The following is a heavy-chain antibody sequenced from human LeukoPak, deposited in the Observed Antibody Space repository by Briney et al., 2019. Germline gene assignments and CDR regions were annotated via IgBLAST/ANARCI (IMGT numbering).Heavy chain of an antibody. CDR2: VNQRGTI. CDR3: ARINLWPGNWIDS. CDR1: GGSFGDHF. J-gene: IGHJ5*01. V-gene: IGHV4-34*01. D-gene: IGHD2/OR15-2a*01. Sequence: SATLSLTCGLNGGSFGDHFWGWFRQSPGKGLEWIGEVNQRGTINSNPSLKSRVAISVETSKNQFSLKLTSVTAADTVVYYCARINLWPGNWIDSWGQGSLVTVSS.